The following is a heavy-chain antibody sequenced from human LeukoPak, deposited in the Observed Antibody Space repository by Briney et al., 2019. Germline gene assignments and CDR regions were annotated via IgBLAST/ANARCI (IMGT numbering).Heavy chain of an antibody. Sequence: ASVKVSCKASGYTFTGYYMHWVRQAPGQGLEWMGWINPNSGGTNYAQKFQGRVTMTRDTSISTAYMELSRLGSDDTAVYYCAGGPQVGGVIDYWGQGTLVTVSS. V-gene: IGHV1-2*02. CDR1: GYTFTGYY. CDR3: AGGPQVGGVIDY. J-gene: IGHJ4*02. D-gene: IGHD3-16*01. CDR2: INPNSGGT.